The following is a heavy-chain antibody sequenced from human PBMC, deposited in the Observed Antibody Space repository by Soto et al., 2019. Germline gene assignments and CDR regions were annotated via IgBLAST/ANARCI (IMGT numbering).Heavy chain of an antibody. Sequence: QVQLQESGPGLVKPSETLSLTCTVSGGSISSYYWSWIRQPPGKGLEWIGYIFYSGSTNYNPSLNSRATISVDTSKNQFSLRLSSVTAADTAVYYCARRYGSAFDIWGHGTMVTVSS. CDR3: ARRYGSAFDI. CDR2: IFYSGST. V-gene: IGHV4-59*01. J-gene: IGHJ3*02. D-gene: IGHD4-17*01. CDR1: GGSISSYY.